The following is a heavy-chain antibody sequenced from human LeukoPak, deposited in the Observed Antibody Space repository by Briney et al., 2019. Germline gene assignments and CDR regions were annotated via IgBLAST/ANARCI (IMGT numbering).Heavy chain of an antibody. Sequence: GGSLRLSCAASGFTVSNNYMSWVRQAPGKGLEWVSVIHSGGTTHYADSVKGRFTISRDNAKNSLYLQMNSLRAEDTAVYYCARTKEMASISYFDSWGQGTLVTVSS. CDR1: GFTVSNNY. J-gene: IGHJ4*02. CDR3: ARTKEMASISYFDS. V-gene: IGHV3-53*01. CDR2: IHSGGTT. D-gene: IGHD5-24*01.